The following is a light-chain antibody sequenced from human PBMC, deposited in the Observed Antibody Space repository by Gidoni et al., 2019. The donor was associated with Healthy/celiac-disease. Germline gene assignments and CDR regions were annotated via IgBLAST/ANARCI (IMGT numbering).Light chain of an antibody. CDR1: QDISNY. Sequence: DIQMTQSPSSLSASVGDRVTITCQASQDISNYLNWYQQKPGKATKLLIYDASNLETGVPSRFSGSGSGTDFTFTISSLQPEDIATYYCQQYDNLPPHFGQGTRLEIK. J-gene: IGKJ5*01. CDR2: DAS. V-gene: IGKV1-33*01. CDR3: QQYDNLPPH.